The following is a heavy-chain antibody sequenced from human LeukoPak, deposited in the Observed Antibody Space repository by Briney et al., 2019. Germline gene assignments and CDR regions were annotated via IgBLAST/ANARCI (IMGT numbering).Heavy chain of an antibody. CDR1: GGTFSSYA. Sequence: SVKVSCKASGGTFSSYAISWVRQAPGQGLEWMGRIIPIFGTANYAQKFQGRVTITTDESTSTAYMELSSLRSEDTAVYYCARDSGTIKVKGYFDYWGQGTLVTASS. J-gene: IGHJ4*02. V-gene: IGHV1-69*05. CDR3: ARDSGTIKVKGYFDY. CDR2: IIPIFGTA. D-gene: IGHD5-24*01.